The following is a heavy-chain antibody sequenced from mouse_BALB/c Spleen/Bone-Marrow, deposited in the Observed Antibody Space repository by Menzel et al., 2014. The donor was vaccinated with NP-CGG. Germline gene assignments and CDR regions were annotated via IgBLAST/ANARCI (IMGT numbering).Heavy chain of an antibody. Sequence: VQLQQSGAELVRPGALVKLSCKASGFNIKDYYMHWVKQRPEQGLEWIGWIDPENGNTIYDPKFQGKASITADTSYNTAYLQLSRLTYEDTAVYCRARGPYWGQGTTLTVSS. J-gene: IGHJ2*01. CDR1: GFNIKDYY. CDR3: ARGPY. CDR2: IDPENGNT. V-gene: IGHV14-1*02.